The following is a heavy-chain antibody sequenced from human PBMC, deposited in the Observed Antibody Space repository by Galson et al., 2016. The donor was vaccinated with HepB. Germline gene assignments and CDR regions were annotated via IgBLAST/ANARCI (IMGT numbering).Heavy chain of an antibody. Sequence: CAISGDSVSSNSAAWNWIRQSPSRGLEWLGRTYYRSKWYNDYAVSVKSRITINPDPSKNQFSLQLNSVTPEDTAVYYCAREDYSSGWPLNWYFDLWGRGTLVSVSS. CDR1: GDSVSSNSAA. CDR3: AREDYSSGWPLNWYFDL. CDR2: TYYRSKWYN. V-gene: IGHV6-1*01. D-gene: IGHD6-19*01. J-gene: IGHJ2*01.